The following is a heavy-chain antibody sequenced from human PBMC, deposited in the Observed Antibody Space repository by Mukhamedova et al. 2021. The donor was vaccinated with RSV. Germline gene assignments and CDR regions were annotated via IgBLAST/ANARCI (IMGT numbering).Heavy chain of an antibody. CDR2: IRSKAYGGTT. CDR3: TRVGRFLEWFVYMDV. V-gene: IGHV3-49*02. Sequence: VHQAPGKGLEWVGFIRSKAYGGTTEYAASVKGRFTISRDDSKSIAYLQMNSLKTEDTAVYYCTRVGRFLEWFVYMDVWGQGTTV. D-gene: IGHD3-3*01. J-gene: IGHJ6*03.